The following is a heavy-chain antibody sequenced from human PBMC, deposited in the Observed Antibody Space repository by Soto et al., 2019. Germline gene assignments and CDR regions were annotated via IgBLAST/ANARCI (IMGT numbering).Heavy chain of an antibody. J-gene: IGHJ4*02. Sequence: EVQLVESGGGLVKPGGSLRLSCAASGFTFSSYSMNWVRQAPGKGLEWVSSISSSSSYIYYADSVKGRFTISRDNAKNSLYLQMNGLRGEDTAVYYCARDDLDYVWGSLGYWGQGTLVTVSS. CDR1: GFTFSSYS. CDR3: ARDDLDYVWGSLGY. CDR2: ISSSSSYI. D-gene: IGHD3-16*01. V-gene: IGHV3-21*01.